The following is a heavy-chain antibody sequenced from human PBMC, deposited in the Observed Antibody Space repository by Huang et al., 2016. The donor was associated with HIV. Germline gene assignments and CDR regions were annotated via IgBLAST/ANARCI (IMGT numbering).Heavy chain of an antibody. CDR1: GFILSNYG. CDR3: ARGDYYDSSGYHPGHFDY. D-gene: IGHD3-22*01. J-gene: IGHJ4*02. V-gene: IGHV3-33*04. CDR2: LRNDGMKK. Sequence: VQLIESGGGVVQPGKSLRLSCATAGFILSNYGWHWVRQGPGKGLNWVAFLRNDGMKKDYADSVRGRFTVGRDNAKNKLLLQMSSLRVDDTAVYYCARGDYYDSSGYHPGHFDYWGQGILVTVSS.